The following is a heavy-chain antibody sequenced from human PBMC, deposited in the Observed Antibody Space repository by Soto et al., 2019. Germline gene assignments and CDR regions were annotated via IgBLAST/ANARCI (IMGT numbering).Heavy chain of an antibody. V-gene: IGHV1-18*01. D-gene: IGHD6-19*01. CDR1: GYTFTSYG. CDR3: TRTGQFGGWSRIGYFGL. CDR2: ISAYNGNT. Sequence: QVQLVQSGAEVKKPGASVKVSCKASGYTFTSYGISWVRQAPGQGLEWMGWISAYNGNTNYAQKLQGRVTMTTDTSTSTADMELRSLRSDHKAVYYCTRTGQFGGWSRIGYFGLWGRGTLVTVSS. J-gene: IGHJ2*01.